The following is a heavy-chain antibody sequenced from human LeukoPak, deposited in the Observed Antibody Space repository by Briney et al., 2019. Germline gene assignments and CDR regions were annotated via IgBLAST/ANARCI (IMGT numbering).Heavy chain of an antibody. CDR1: GFTFSSYW. D-gene: IGHD6-13*01. CDR3: ASAAATHQWAIDI. V-gene: IGHV3-7*01. J-gene: IGHJ3*02. CDR2: IKQDESEE. Sequence: GGSLRLSCAASGFTFSSYWMTWVRQAPGKGLEWVANIKQDESEEYYVDSVKGRFTISRDNAKNSLYLQMNSLRVEDTAVYYCASAAATHQWAIDIWGQGTMVTVSS.